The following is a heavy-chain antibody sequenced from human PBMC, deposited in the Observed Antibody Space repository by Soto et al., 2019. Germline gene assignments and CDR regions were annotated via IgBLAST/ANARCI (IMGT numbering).Heavy chain of an antibody. CDR3: ARRGSGSYYDY. CDR2: ISGSGDST. CDR1: GFTFSSYA. Sequence: EVQLLESGGGLVQPGGSLRLSCAASGFTFSSYAMRWVRQAPVKGLEWVSAISGSGDSTYYAGSVKGRFTISRDNSKNTLYLQMNSLRAADTAVYYCARRGSGSYYDYWGQGTLVTVSS. D-gene: IGHD1-26*01. V-gene: IGHV3-23*01. J-gene: IGHJ4*02.